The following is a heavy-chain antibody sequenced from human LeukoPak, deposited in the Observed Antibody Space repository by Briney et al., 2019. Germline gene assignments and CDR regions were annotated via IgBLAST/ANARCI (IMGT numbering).Heavy chain of an antibody. CDR3: ARGEKAAKYYFDY. D-gene: IGHD6-13*01. J-gene: IGHJ4*02. CDR2: FDPEDGET. V-gene: IGHV1-24*01. Sequence: GASVKVSCKVSGYTLTELSMHWVRQAPGQGLEWMGGFDPEDGETIYAQKFQGRVTMTEDTSTDTAYMDLSSLRSEDTAVYYCARGEKAAKYYFDYWGQGTLVTVSS. CDR1: GYTLTELS.